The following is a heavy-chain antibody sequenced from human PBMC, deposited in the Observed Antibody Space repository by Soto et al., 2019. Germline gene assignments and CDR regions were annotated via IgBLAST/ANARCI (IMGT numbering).Heavy chain of an antibody. Sequence: VQMLESGPGLVKPSGTLSLTCSVTGGFITSSNWWSWVRQSPGLGLEWIGEIFHSGSTNYSPSLKSRATISVDTSKNLFFLDLYSVTTTDTAVYYCARGSYHLPTYWGPGMLVTVSS. J-gene: IGHJ4*02. CDR1: GGFITSSNW. CDR2: IFHSGST. V-gene: IGHV4-4*02. CDR3: ARGSYHLPTY. D-gene: IGHD3-16*01.